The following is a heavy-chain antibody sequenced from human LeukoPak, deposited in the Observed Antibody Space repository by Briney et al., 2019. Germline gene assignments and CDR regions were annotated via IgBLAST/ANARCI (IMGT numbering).Heavy chain of an antibody. CDR1: GFSVSTNY. V-gene: IGHV3-53*04. CDR3: ARESHYYDSSGFLYYYGMDV. Sequence: GGSLRLSCVASGFSVSTNYMTWVRQAPGKGLEWVSHIYGGGSTYYADSVTGRFTISRHNSENTLYLQMNNLRTEDTAVYYCARESHYYDSSGFLYYYGMDVWGQGTTVTVSS. D-gene: IGHD3-22*01. J-gene: IGHJ6*02. CDR2: IYGGGST.